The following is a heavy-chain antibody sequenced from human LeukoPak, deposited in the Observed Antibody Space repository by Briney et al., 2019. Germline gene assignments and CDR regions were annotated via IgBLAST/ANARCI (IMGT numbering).Heavy chain of an antibody. Sequence: SETLSLTCAVYGGSFSGYYWSWIRQPPGKGLEWIGEINHSGSTNYNPSLKSRVTMSVDTSKNQFSLKLSSVTAADTAVYYCARDKTDYYDSTGGFDYWGQGTLVTVSS. V-gene: IGHV4-34*01. D-gene: IGHD3-22*01. CDR2: INHSGST. J-gene: IGHJ4*02. CDR1: GGSFSGYY. CDR3: ARDKTDYYDSTGGFDY.